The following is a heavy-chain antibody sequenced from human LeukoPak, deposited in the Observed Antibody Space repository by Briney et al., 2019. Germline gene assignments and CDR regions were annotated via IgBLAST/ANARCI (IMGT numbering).Heavy chain of an antibody. D-gene: IGHD3-16*01. CDR1: GGSFSGHY. J-gene: IGHJ6*03. CDR3: ARGVVSGRFGDYYYYMDV. CDR2: VNDRGST. Sequence: SETLSLTCAVDGGSFSGHYGTWIRQPPGKGLQWIGEVNDRGSTNYNPSLKSRLTISEDKSKKQFSLRLPSVTAADTAVYYCARGVVSGRFGDYYYYMDVWGKGTTVTVSS. V-gene: IGHV4-34*01.